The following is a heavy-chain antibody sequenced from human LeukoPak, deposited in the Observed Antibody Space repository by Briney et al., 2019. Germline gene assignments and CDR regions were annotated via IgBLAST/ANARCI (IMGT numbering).Heavy chain of an antibody. V-gene: IGHV1-69*01. CDR3: ASAWMYGDYVQYYFDH. CDR1: GGTFSSYA. D-gene: IGHD4-17*01. CDR2: IIPIFGTA. Sequence: ASVKVSCKASGGTFSSYAISWVRQAPGQGLEWMGGIIPIFGTANYAQKFQGRVTTTADESTSTAYMELSSLRSEDTAVYYCASAWMYGDYVQYYFDHWGQGTLVTVSS. J-gene: IGHJ4*02.